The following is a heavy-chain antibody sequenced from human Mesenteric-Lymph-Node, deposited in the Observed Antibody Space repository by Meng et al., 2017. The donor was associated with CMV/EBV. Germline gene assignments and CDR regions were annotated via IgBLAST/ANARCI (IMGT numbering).Heavy chain of an antibody. Sequence: GDDWSRIRQPPGKVLGWIGKIKHGGSTSYTTSLKSRVTISVDASKNRFSLKLSSVTAADTAVYYCARGPVLLWFGELLPSNPNFDYWGQGTLVTVSS. CDR3: ARGPVLLWFGELLPSNPNFDY. CDR2: IKHGGST. CDR1: GDD. D-gene: IGHD3-10*01. J-gene: IGHJ4*02. V-gene: IGHV4-34*01.